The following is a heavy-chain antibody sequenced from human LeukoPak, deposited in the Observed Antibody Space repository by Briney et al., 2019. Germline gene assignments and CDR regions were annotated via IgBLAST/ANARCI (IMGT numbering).Heavy chain of an antibody. Sequence: PSETLSLTCAVYGGSFSGYYWSWIRQPPGKGLEWIGEINHCGSTNYNPSLKSRVTISVDTSKNQFSLKLSSVTAADTAVYYCARAGKYSSSWYRSAYYYYGMDVWGQGTTVTVSS. CDR1: GGSFSGYY. D-gene: IGHD6-13*01. CDR2: INHCGST. V-gene: IGHV4-34*01. CDR3: ARAGKYSSSWYRSAYYYYGMDV. J-gene: IGHJ6*02.